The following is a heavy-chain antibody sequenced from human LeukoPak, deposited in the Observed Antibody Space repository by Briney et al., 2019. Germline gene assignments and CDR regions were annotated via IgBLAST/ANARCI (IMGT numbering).Heavy chain of an antibody. CDR2: IWDDGRNK. CDR1: GFTFRKSG. CDR3: AKSITIFGVVTTAFDY. J-gene: IGHJ4*02. V-gene: IGHV3-30*02. Sequence: GGSLRLSCAASGFTFRKSGMHWFRQTPGKGLEWAASIWDDGRNKYYADSVKGRFTISRDNSKNTLYLQMNSLRAEDTAVYYCAKSITIFGVVTTAFDYWGQGTLVTVSS. D-gene: IGHD3-3*01.